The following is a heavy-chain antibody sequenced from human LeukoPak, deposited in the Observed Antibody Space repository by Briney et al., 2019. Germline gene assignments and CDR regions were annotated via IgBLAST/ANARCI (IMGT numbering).Heavy chain of an antibody. J-gene: IGHJ5*02. V-gene: IGHV4-39*07. CDR1: GGSISSSSYY. Sequence: PSETLSLTCTVSGGSISSSSYYWGWIRQPPGKALAWIGSIYYSGSTYYNPSLKSRVTISVDTSKNQFSLKLSSVTAADTAVYYCARAALGAAAVRGWFDPWGQGTLVTVSS. D-gene: IGHD6-13*01. CDR2: IYYSGST. CDR3: ARAALGAAAVRGWFDP.